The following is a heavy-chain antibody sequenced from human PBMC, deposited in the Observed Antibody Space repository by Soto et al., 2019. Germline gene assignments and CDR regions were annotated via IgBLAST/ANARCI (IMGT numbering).Heavy chain of an antibody. V-gene: IGHV5-51*01. CDR2: IYPGDSDT. Sequence: GESLKISCKVSGYIFSNYWIGWVRQMPGKHLEWMGIIYPGDSDTTYSPSFQGRVTLSVDKSISTAYLQWTSLQASDTAMYYCARRAFYDSSGYSFVYWCQGTPVTVSS. D-gene: IGHD3-22*01. CDR1: GYIFSNYW. J-gene: IGHJ4*02. CDR3: ARRAFYDSSGYSFVY.